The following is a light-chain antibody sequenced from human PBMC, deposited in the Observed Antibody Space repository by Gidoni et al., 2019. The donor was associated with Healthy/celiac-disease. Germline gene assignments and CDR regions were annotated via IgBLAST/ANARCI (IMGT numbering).Light chain of an antibody. CDR3: QSYDSSLSGGV. J-gene: IGLJ2*01. V-gene: IGLV1-40*01. CDR1: SSNIGAGYD. Sequence: QSVLTQPPSVSGAPGQRVTIPCTGSSSNIGAGYDVHWYQQLPGTAPKLLIYGNSNRPSGVPYRFSGSKSGTSASLAITGLQAEDEADYYCQSYDSSLSGGVFGGGTKLTVL. CDR2: GNS.